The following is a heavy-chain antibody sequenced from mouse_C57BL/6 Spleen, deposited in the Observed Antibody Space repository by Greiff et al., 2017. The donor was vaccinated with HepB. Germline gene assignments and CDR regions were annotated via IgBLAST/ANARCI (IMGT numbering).Heavy chain of an antibody. CDR2: IWRGGST. V-gene: IGHV2-5*01. CDR1: GFSLTSYG. J-gene: IGHJ4*01. D-gene: IGHD2-1*01. CDR3: ALYYGNYGGAMDY. Sequence: VKLQESGPGLVQPSQSLSITCTVSGFSLTSYGVHWVRQSPGKGLEWLGVIWRGGSTDNNAALMSRRRITKDNSKSEVFFKMNSLQAADTDIYYCALYYGNYGGAMDYWGQGTSVTVSS.